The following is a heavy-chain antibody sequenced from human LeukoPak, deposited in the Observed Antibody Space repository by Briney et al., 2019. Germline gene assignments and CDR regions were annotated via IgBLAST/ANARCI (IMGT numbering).Heavy chain of an antibody. D-gene: IGHD5-18*01. CDR3: ARVARGYSYGYNYYYYYMDV. V-gene: IGHV1-8*01. CDR2: MNPNSGNT. CDR1: GYTFTSYD. Sequence: ASVTVSCKASGYTFTSYDINWVRQATGQGLEWMGWMNPNSGNTGYAQKFQGRVTMTRNTSISTAYMELSSLRSEDTAVYYCARVARGYSYGYNYYYYYMDVWGKGTTVTVSS. J-gene: IGHJ6*03.